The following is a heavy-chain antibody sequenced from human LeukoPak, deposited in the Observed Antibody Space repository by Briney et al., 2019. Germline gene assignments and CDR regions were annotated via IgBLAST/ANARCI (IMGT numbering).Heavy chain of an antibody. CDR1: GFTFGSFA. V-gene: IGHV3-23*01. CDR3: AKTTVGYSSGRYPGWPADS. Sequence: GGSLRLSCVASGFTFGSFAMYWVRQAPGKGLEWVSGIVGSGGITHYADSVQGRFTISRDNSKNTVYLQMNSLRDEDTAIYYCAKTTVGYSSGRYPGWPADSWGQGAPVIVSS. J-gene: IGHJ4*02. D-gene: IGHD6-19*01. CDR2: IVGSGGIT.